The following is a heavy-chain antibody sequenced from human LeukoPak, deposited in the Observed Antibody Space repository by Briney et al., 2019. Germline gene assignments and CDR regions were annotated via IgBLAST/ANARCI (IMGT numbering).Heavy chain of an antibody. J-gene: IGHJ6*02. CDR1: GGSFSGYY. CDR3: ARAYSSSWYYYYGMDV. V-gene: IGHV4-34*01. D-gene: IGHD6-13*01. CDR2: INHSGST. Sequence: SETLSLTCAVYGGSFSGYYWSWIRQPPGKGLEWIEEINHSGSTNYNPSLKSRVTISVDTSKNQFSLKLSSVTAADTAVYYCARAYSSSWYYYYGMDVWGQGTTVTVSS.